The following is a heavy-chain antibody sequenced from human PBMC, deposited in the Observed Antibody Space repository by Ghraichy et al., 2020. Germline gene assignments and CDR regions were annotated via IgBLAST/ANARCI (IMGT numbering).Heavy chain of an antibody. CDR1: GFIFSGYC. J-gene: IGHJ4*02. D-gene: IGHD6-19*01. CDR2: IKKDGSEK. Sequence: GGSLRLSCAASGFIFSGYCMSWVRQAPGKGPEWVANIKKDGSEKYYVDSVKGRFTISRDNAKNSLYLQMNSLRAEDTAVYYCARDLGSGWYFDYWGQGTLVTVSS. CDR3: ARDLGSGWYFDY. V-gene: IGHV3-7*01.